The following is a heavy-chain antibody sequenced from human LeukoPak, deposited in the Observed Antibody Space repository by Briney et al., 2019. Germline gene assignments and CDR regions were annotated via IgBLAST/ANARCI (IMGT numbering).Heavy chain of an antibody. D-gene: IGHD4-23*01. J-gene: IGHJ4*02. CDR3: ARGPKFMTPVEGYYFDF. V-gene: IGHV1-8*01. CDR2: MNPNSGNT. CDR1: GYTFTSYD. Sequence: ASVKVSCKASGYTFTSYDINWVRQATGQGLEWMGWMNPNSGNTGYAQKFQGRVTMTRNTSISTAYMELSSLRSEDTAVYYCARGPKFMTPVEGYYFDFWGQGTLVTVSS.